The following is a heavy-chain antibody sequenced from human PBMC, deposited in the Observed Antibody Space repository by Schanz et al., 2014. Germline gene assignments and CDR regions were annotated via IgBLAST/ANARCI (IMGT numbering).Heavy chain of an antibody. CDR3: ARENLNWEAFDI. Sequence: QVQLVESGGGLVKPGGSLRLSCAASGFTFSSYYMSWIRQAPGKGLEWLSYISRDGTTSYYADSVKGRFTISRDNAKNSLYLEMTSLRGEDTAVYYCARENLNWEAFDIWGQGTVVTVSS. CDR2: ISRDGTTS. D-gene: IGHD7-27*01. J-gene: IGHJ3*02. V-gene: IGHV3-11*01. CDR1: GFTFSSYY.